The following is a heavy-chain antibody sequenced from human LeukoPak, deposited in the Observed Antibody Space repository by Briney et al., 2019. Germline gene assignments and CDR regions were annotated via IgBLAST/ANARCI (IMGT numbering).Heavy chain of an antibody. Sequence: ASVKVSCKASGYTFTSYDINWVRQATGQGLEWMGWMNPNSGNTGYAQKFQGRVTMTRNTSISTAYMELGSLRSEDTAVYYCARHTYYYDSSVLTIDAFDIWGQGTMVTVSS. CDR3: ARHTYYYDSSVLTIDAFDI. D-gene: IGHD3-22*01. CDR2: MNPNSGNT. J-gene: IGHJ3*02. V-gene: IGHV1-8*01. CDR1: GYTFTSYD.